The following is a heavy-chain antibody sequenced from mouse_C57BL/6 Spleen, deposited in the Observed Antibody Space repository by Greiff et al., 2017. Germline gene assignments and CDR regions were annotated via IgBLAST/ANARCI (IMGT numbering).Heavy chain of an antibody. Sequence: QVQLQQSGAELVRPGTSVKVSCKASGYAFTNYLIEWVKQRPGQGLEWIGVINPGRGGTNDNEKFKGKATLTADKSSCTAYMQLSSLTSEGTAVYCCAWGGLRGSGGYYFDYWGQGTPLTVSS. CDR1: GYAFTNYL. CDR3: AWGGLRGSGGYYFDY. V-gene: IGHV1-54*01. CDR2: INPGRGGT. D-gene: IGHD3-1*01. J-gene: IGHJ2*01.